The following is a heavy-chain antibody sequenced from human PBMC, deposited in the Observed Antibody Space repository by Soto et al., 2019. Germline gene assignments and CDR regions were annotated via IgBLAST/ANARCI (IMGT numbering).Heavy chain of an antibody. CDR1: GYTFTSYG. D-gene: IGHD2-2*01. CDR3: ARVESYCTTTSCLDY. V-gene: IGHV1-18*01. CDR2: ISAYNGNI. Sequence: ASVKVSCKTSGYTFTSYGISWVRQAPGQGLEWMGWISAYNGNIDYAQNSQCRVTMTINTSTSTRYMEVRSLRSDDTAEYDCARVESYCTTTSCLDYWGQGTLVTVS. J-gene: IGHJ4*02.